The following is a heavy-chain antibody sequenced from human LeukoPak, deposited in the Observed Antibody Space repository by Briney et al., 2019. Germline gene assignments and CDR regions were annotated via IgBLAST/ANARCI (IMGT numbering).Heavy chain of an antibody. D-gene: IGHD5-24*01. J-gene: IGHJ4*02. Sequence: PSETLSLTCTVSGGSISSSSYYWGWIRQPPGKGLEWIGSIYYSGSTYYNPSLKSRVTISVDTSKNQFSLKLSSVTAADTAVYYCARGVKDGYLDYWGQGTLVTVSP. CDR3: ARGVKDGYLDY. CDR2: IYYSGST. V-gene: IGHV4-39*07. CDR1: GGSISSSSYY.